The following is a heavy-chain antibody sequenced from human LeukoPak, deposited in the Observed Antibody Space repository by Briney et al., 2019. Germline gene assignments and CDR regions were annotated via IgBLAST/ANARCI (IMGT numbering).Heavy chain of an antibody. CDR3: ARDFWSGSGWFDP. D-gene: IGHD3-3*01. J-gene: IGHJ5*02. CDR2: IYYTGST. V-gene: IGHV4-59*01. Sequence: PSQTLSLTCTVSGGSISSYYWSWIRQPPGKGLEWIGYIYYTGSTNYNPSLKSRVTISVDTSKNQFSLKLSSVTAADTAVYYCARDFWSGSGWFDPWGQGTLVTASS. CDR1: GGSISSYY.